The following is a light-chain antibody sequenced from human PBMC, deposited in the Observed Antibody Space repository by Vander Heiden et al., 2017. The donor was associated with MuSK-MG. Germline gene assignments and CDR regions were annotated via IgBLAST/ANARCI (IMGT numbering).Light chain of an antibody. CDR2: KAS. J-gene: IGKJ1*01. CDR3: QQYNSYSGT. CDR1: QSISSW. V-gene: IGKV1-5*03. Sequence: RVTITCRASQSISSWLAWYQQKPGKAPKLLIYKASSLESGVPSRFSGSGSGTEFTLTISSLQPDDFATYYCQQYNSYSGTFGQGTKVEIK.